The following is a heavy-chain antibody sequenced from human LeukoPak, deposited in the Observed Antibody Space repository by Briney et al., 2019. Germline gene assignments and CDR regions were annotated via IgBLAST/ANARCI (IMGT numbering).Heavy chain of an antibody. Sequence: GGSLRLSCAASGFTFSSYAMHWVRQAPGKGLEWVAVISYDGSTKYYTDSVKGRFTISRDNSKNTLFLQMNSLRAEDAALYFCARVRSTTCLDYWGKGTTVTVSS. CDR2: ISYDGSTK. CDR1: GFTFSSYA. J-gene: IGHJ6*04. V-gene: IGHV3-30*10. CDR3: ARVRSTTCLDY. D-gene: IGHD6-13*01.